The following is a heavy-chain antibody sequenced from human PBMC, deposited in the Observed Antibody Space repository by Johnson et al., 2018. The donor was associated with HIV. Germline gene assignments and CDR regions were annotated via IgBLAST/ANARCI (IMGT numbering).Heavy chain of an antibody. Sequence: VQLVESGGGVVRPGGSLRLSCAVSGFMVADYGMSWVRQVPGKGLEWVSVIYSGGSTYYADSVKGRFTISRDNSKNTLYLQMNSLRAEDTAVYYCARDGVAGTSGDIWGQGTMVTVSS. CDR3: ARDGVAGTSGDI. CDR2: IYSGGST. D-gene: IGHD6-19*01. CDR1: GFMVADYG. J-gene: IGHJ3*02. V-gene: IGHV3-66*02.